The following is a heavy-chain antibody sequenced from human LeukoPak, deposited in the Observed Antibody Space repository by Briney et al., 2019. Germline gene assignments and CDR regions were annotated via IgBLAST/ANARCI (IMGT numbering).Heavy chain of an antibody. CDR1: GFTFSSYA. CDR2: RSYDGSNK. CDR3: AGSAIAAAGEWAFDI. J-gene: IGHJ3*02. D-gene: IGHD6-13*01. Sequence: GGSLRLSCAASGFTFSSYAMHWVRQAPGKGLEWVAVRSYDGSNKYYADSVKGRFTISRDNSKNTLYLQMNSLRAEDTAVYYCAGSAIAAAGEWAFDIWGRGTMVTVSS. V-gene: IGHV3-30*01.